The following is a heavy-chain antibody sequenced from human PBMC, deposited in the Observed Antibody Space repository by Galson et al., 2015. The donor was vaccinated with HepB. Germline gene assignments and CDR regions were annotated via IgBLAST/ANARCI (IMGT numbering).Heavy chain of an antibody. J-gene: IGHJ6*03. CDR3: AKAASRGGYYYYYMDV. CDR2: ISSSGGTT. V-gene: IGHV3-23*01. CDR1: GFTSGLTFSSYA. Sequence: SLRLSCAASGFTSGLTFSSYAMSWVRQAPGKGLQWVSTISSSGGTTYYADSVEGRFTISRDNSKNTVYLQMNSLGADDTAVYYCAKAASRGGYYYYYMDVWGIGTTVTVSS.